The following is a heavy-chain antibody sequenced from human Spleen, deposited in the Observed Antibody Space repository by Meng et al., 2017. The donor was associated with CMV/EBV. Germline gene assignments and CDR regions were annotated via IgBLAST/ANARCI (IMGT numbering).Heavy chain of an antibody. Sequence: ASVKVSCKASGYIFINYGICWVRQAPGQGLEWMGWSSPYNANTNNALKLQGRLTVSTDTSTGTAYMELRSLRSDDTAVYYCARGGDYGDFHDPFDYWGQGTLVTVSS. CDR1: GYIFINYG. D-gene: IGHD4-17*01. J-gene: IGHJ4*02. V-gene: IGHV1-18*01. CDR2: SSPYNANT. CDR3: ARGGDYGDFHDPFDY.